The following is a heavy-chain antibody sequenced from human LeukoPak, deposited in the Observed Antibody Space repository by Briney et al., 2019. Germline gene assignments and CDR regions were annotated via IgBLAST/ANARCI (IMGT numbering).Heavy chain of an antibody. CDR3: AKDSSPHYYDSSGYEDY. CDR1: GFTFSSYA. D-gene: IGHD3-22*01. Sequence: GGSLRLSCAASGFTFSSYAMSWVRQAPGKALEWVSAISGSGGSTYYADSVKGRFTISRDNSKNTLYLQMNSLRAEDTAVYYCAKDSSPHYYDSSGYEDYWGQGTLVTVSS. CDR2: ISGSGGST. J-gene: IGHJ4*02. V-gene: IGHV3-23*01.